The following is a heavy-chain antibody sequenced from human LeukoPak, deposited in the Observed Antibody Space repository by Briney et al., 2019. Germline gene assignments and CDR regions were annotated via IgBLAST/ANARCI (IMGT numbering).Heavy chain of an antibody. Sequence: SETLSLTCTVSGGSISSGVYHWGWIRQPPGEGLEWIASIYYTGATYYNPSLRSRVAISLDTSKNQFSLKMESVTAADTAIYYCARDIPSGYHDHWGPGTLVTVSS. CDR3: ARDIPSGYHDH. J-gene: IGHJ5*02. CDR1: GGSISSGVYH. D-gene: IGHD3-3*01. CDR2: IYYTGAT. V-gene: IGHV4-39*07.